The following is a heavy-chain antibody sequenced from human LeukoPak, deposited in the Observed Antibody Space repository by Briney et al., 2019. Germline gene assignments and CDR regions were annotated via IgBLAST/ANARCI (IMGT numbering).Heavy chain of an antibody. Sequence: GSLRLSCAASGFTFSSYGMHWVRQAPGKGLEWVAFIRYDGSNKYYADSVKGRFTISRDNSKNTLYLQMNSLRAEDTAVYYCAKDGPLGYCSSTSCYVRYFDYWGQGTLVTVSS. CDR2: IRYDGSNK. D-gene: IGHD2-2*01. CDR1: GFTFSSYG. J-gene: IGHJ4*02. V-gene: IGHV3-30*02. CDR3: AKDGPLGYCSSTSCYVRYFDY.